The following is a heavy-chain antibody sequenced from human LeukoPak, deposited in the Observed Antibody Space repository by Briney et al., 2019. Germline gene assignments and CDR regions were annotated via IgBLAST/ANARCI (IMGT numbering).Heavy chain of an antibody. CDR1: GGSITSYY. Sequence: SETLSITCTVSGGSITSYYWSWIRQPLGKGLEWIGYIYYSGSTNYNLSLKSRVTISVDTSKNQFSLKLSSVTAADTAVYYCARVTTSRAHFDYWGQGTLVTVSS. J-gene: IGHJ4*02. CDR2: IYYSGST. D-gene: IGHD4-11*01. CDR3: ARVTTSRAHFDY. V-gene: IGHV4-59*01.